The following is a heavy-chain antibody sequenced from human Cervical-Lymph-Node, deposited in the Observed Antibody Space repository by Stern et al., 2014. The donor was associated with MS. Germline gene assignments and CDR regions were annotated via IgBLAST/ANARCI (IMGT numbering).Heavy chain of an antibody. CDR3: ARGEGYIDTMDY. J-gene: IGHJ4*02. CDR1: GFTFSDYY. V-gene: IGHV3-11*01. Sequence: VQLVESGGGLVKPGGSLRLSCAASGFTFSDYYMTWIRQAPGKGLEWVSYISPSGNTVFYADSLKGPFTVSRDNAKNSLYLQMNNLTAEDTAVYYCARGEGYIDTMDYWGQGTLVTVSS. CDR2: ISPSGNTV. D-gene: IGHD3-10*01.